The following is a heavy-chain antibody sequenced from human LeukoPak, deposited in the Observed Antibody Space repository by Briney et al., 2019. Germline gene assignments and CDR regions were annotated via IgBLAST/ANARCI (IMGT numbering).Heavy chain of an antibody. CDR2: ISSSSTYI. D-gene: IGHD3-10*01. V-gene: IGHV3-21*01. Sequence: KPGGSLRLSCAASGFTFSSYSMNWVRQAPGKGLEWVSSISSSSTYIYYADSVKGRFTISRDDANNALFLQMRSLKVDDTAVYYCASGIYYASVHTWSPVWGPGTLVTVSS. CDR1: GFTFSSYS. J-gene: IGHJ4*02. CDR3: ASGIYYASVHTWSPV.